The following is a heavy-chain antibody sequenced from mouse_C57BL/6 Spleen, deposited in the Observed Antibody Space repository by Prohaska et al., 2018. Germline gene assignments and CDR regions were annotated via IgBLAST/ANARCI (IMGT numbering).Heavy chain of an antibody. Sequence: QVQLQQSGAELVRPGASVTLSCKDSGYTFTDYDMHWVKQTPVHGLEWIGAIDPETGGTAYNQKFKGKSILTADKSSSTAYMELRSLTSEDSAVYYCTSPHYYGSSFWYFDVWGTGTTVTVSS. CDR2: IDPETGGT. CDR3: TSPHYYGSSFWYFDV. V-gene: IGHV1-15*01. CDR1: GYTFTDYD. D-gene: IGHD1-1*01. J-gene: IGHJ1*03.